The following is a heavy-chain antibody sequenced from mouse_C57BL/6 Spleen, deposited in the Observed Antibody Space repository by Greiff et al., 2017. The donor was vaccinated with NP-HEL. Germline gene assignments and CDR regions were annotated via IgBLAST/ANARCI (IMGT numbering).Heavy chain of an antibody. J-gene: IGHJ2*01. CDR2: ISSGSSTI. V-gene: IGHV5-17*01. D-gene: IGHD3-1*01. CDR3: AWRSGY. Sequence: DVKLVESGGGLVKPGGSLKLSCAASGFTFSDYGMHWVRQAPEKGLEWVAYISSGSSTIYYADTVKGRFTISKDNAKNTLFLQMTSPGTEDTARYYCAWRSGYWGQGTTVTVSS. CDR1: GFTFSDYG.